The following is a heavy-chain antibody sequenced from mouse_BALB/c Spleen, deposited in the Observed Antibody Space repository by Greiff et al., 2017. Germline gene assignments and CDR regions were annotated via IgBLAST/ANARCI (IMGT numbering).Heavy chain of an antibody. CDR2: INSNGGST. CDR3: ARQWGWNYAMDY. D-gene: IGHD2-3*01. CDR1: GFTFSSYY. J-gene: IGHJ4*01. Sequence: DVQLQESGGGLVKLGGSLKLSCAASGFTFSSYYMSWVRQTPEKRLELVAAINSNGGSTYYPDTVKGRFTISRDNAKNTLYLQMSSLKSEDTALYYCARQWGWNYAMDYWGQGTSVTVSS. V-gene: IGHV5-6-2*01.